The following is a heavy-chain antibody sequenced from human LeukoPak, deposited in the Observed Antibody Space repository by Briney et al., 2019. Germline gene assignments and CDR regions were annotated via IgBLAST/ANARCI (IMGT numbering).Heavy chain of an antibody. V-gene: IGHV4-39*01. CDR1: AGSISSSSYY. CDR3: ATGGIAARLPDY. CDR2: IYYSGNT. Sequence: PSETLSLTCTVSAGSISSSSYYGGWIRQPPGKWLEWIGSIYYSGNTYYNPSLKSRVTISVYTSKNQFSLKLSPLTAANTAFYSRATGGIAARLPDYWGQGTLVTVSS. D-gene: IGHD6-6*01. J-gene: IGHJ4*02.